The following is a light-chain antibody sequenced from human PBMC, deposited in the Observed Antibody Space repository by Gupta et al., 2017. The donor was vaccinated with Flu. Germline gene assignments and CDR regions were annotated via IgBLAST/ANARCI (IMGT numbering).Light chain of an antibody. CDR1: QGISKS. CDR3: QQRYDAPPYS. J-gene: IGKJ2*01. Sequence: DIQMPQSPSSLFAYVGDRVPITCRASQGISKSLSWYQQKQGKAPNPLIYDASHLQGGVPSRLIGSESGTEYTLTISSVQPEELATYYCQQRYDAPPYSFGEGSKLEIK. CDR2: DAS. V-gene: IGKV1-39*01.